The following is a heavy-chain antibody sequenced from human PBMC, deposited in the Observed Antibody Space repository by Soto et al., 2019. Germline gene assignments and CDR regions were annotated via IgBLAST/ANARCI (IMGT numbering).Heavy chain of an antibody. CDR1: GGSISSGDYY. Sequence: QVQLQESGPGLVKPSQTLSLTCTVSGGSISSGDYYWSWIRQPPGKGLEWIGYIYYSGSTYYNPSRKSRVTMSVDPSKNQFSLKLSPVTAADTAVYYCARDFLYWWDGDYSGWYFDLWGRGTLVTVSS. V-gene: IGHV4-30-4*01. D-gene: IGHD2-8*02. CDR3: ARDFLYWWDGDYSGWYFDL. J-gene: IGHJ2*01. CDR2: IYYSGST.